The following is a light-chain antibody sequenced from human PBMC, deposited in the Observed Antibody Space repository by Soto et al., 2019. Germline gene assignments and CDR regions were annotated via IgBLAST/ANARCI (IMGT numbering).Light chain of an antibody. CDR3: QQYGSSSYT. V-gene: IGKV3-20*01. CDR2: GAS. CDR1: QSVSSSY. Sequence: EIVLTQSPGTLSLSPGERATLSCRASQSVSSSYLAWYQQKPGQAPRLLIYGASSRATGIPDRFSGSGSGTGFTLTISGLEPEDFAVYYCQQYGSSSYTFGQGTKLEIK. J-gene: IGKJ2*01.